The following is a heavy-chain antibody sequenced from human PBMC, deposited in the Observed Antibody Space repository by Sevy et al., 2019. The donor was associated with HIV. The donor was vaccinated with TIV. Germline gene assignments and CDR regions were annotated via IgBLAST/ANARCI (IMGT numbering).Heavy chain of an antibody. CDR2: IIPIFGTP. J-gene: IGHJ3*02. CDR3: ATEGGVATTGDHDAFDI. Sequence: ASVKVSCKASGDTFSTYGLSWVRQAPGQGLEWMGGIIPIFGTPNYTQKFQGRVTITADESASTAYMELSSLRSEDTALYYCATEGGVATTGDHDAFDIWRHGTLITVSS. CDR1: GDTFSTYG. D-gene: IGHD6-13*01. V-gene: IGHV1-69*13.